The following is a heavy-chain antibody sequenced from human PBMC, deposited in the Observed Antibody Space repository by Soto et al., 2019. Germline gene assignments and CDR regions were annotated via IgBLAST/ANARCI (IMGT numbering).Heavy chain of an antibody. CDR3: ARSYDYVWGSYRYKEDAFDI. Sequence: QVQLVQSGAEVKKPGSSVKVSCKASGGTFSSYAISWVRQAPGQGLEWMGGIIPIVVTANYAQKCQGRVTITADESTSTAYMELSSLRSEDTAVYYCARSYDYVWGSYRYKEDAFDIWGQGTMVIVSS. CDR2: IIPIVVTA. CDR1: GGTFSSYA. J-gene: IGHJ3*02. V-gene: IGHV1-69*01. D-gene: IGHD3-16*02.